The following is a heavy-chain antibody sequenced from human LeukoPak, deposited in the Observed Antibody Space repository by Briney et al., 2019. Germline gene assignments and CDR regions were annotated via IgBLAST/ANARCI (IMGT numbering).Heavy chain of an antibody. CDR3: AREVMAKRRAFDI. V-gene: IGHV3-53*04. Sequence: GGSLRLSRAASGFTASSNYMSWVRQAPGKGLEWVSVIYSDDRTYYADSVKGRFTISRHTSKKTLYLQMISLRAEDTAVYYCAREVMAKRRAFDIWGQGTVVTVPS. J-gene: IGHJ3*02. CDR2: IYSDDRT. D-gene: IGHD2-8*01. CDR1: GFTASSNY.